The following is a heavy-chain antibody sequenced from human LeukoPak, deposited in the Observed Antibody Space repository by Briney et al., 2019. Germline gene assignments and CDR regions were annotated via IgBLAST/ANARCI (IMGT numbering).Heavy chain of an antibody. J-gene: IGHJ4*02. CDR2: INPNSGGT. CDR3: ARVCPYSSGWYGGFDY. D-gene: IGHD6-19*01. CDR1: GYTFTGYY. Sequence: ASVKVSCKASGYTFTGYYMHWVRQAPGQGLEWMGWINPNSGGTNYAQKFQGRVTMTRDTPISTAYMELSRLRSDDTAVYYCARVCPYSSGWYGGFDYWGQGTLVTVSS. V-gene: IGHV1-2*02.